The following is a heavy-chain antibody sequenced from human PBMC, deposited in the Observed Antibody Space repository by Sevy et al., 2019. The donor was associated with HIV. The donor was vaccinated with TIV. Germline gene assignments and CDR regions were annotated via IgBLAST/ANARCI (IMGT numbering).Heavy chain of an antibody. CDR1: GYSFPTYW. CDR2: IYPGYSDT. Sequence: GESLKSSCKGSGYSFPTYWIGWVRQMPGKGLEWMGNIYPGYSDTRYSPSFQGQVTIPAVKSNSTAYLQLSSLKASDTAMYYCARTFNELLGFDAFDIWGQGTIVTVS. J-gene: IGHJ3*02. D-gene: IGHD3-10*01. CDR3: ARTFNELLGFDAFDI. V-gene: IGHV5-51*01.